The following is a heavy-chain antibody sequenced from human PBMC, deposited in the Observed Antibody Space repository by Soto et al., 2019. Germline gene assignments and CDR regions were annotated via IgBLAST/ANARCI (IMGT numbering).Heavy chain of an antibody. CDR1: GYSFPSNW. Sequence: GYSLLISCKGSGYSFPSNWITWGRQMPGKGLEWMGRIDPRDPQSNYNPSFQGHVTISADKSSSTAYLQCNSLKAADTAMYYCARRCRGGSCFSSYAMDVRGPGTTVTV. J-gene: IGHJ6*02. D-gene: IGHD2-15*01. V-gene: IGHV5-10-1*01. CDR2: IDPRDPQS. CDR3: ARRCRGGSCFSSYAMDV.